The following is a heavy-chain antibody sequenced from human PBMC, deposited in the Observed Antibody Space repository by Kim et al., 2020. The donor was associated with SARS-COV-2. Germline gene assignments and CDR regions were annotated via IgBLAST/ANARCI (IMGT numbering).Heavy chain of an antibody. V-gene: IGHV1-24*01. CDR3: ATGRVRGVVGWFDP. Sequence: ARKCQGRVTITEDTSTDTAYMELSSLRSEDTAVYYCATGRVRGVVGWFDPWGQGTLVTVSS. D-gene: IGHD3-10*01. J-gene: IGHJ5*02.